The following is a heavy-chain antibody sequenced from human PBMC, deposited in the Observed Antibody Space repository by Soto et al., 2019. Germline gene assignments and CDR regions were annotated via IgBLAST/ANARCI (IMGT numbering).Heavy chain of an antibody. Sequence: GGSLRLSCAASGFTFSMYEMNWVRQAPGKGLEWVSYISGGGSTIYYADSVKGRFTISRDNAKSSLFLQMNSLRAEDTALYYCARIMNSAYEDSYYYGMDLWGQGTTVTVSS. D-gene: IGHD5-12*01. J-gene: IGHJ6*02. CDR3: ARIMNSAYEDSYYYGMDL. V-gene: IGHV3-48*03. CDR2: ISGGGSTI. CDR1: GFTFSMYE.